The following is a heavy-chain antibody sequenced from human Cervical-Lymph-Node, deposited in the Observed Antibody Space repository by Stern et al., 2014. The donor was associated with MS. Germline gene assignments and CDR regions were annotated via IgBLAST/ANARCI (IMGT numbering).Heavy chain of an antibody. CDR1: GFTFRTYW. Sequence: EVQLEESGGGLVQPGGSLRLSCVASGFTFRTYWMHWVRQVPGKGLVWVSRINIDGSTTSYADSAKGRFTISRDNAKNTVYLEMNRLRVEDTAIYFCVRVKRPWGSSAFHIWGQGTMVTVSS. V-gene: IGHV3-74*02. CDR3: VRVKRPWGSSAFHI. CDR2: INIDGSTT. J-gene: IGHJ3*02. D-gene: IGHD7-27*01.